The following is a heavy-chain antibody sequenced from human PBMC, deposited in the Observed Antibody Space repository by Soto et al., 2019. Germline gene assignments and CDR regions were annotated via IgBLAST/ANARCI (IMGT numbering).Heavy chain of an antibody. CDR2: IYYSGGT. CDR3: ARQSCSSTSCYSWVSWFDP. Sequence: SETLSLTCTVSGGSISSGSYFWGWIRQPPGKGLEWIGSIYYSGGTYYNPSLKSRVTISVDTSKNQLSLKLSSVTAADTAVYYCARQSCSSTSCYSWVSWFDPWGQGTLVTVSS. CDR1: GGSISSGSYF. D-gene: IGHD2-2*01. V-gene: IGHV4-39*01. J-gene: IGHJ5*02.